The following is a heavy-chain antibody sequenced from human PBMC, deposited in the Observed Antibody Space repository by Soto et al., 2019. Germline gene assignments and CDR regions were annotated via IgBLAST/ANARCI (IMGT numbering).Heavy chain of an antibody. CDR3: ARDLSDYDFCSGYPTYDY. CDR1: GYTFTSYG. D-gene: IGHD3-3*01. J-gene: IGHJ4*02. CDR2: ISAYNGNT. V-gene: IGHV1-18*01. Sequence: QVQLVQSGAEVKKPGASVKVSCKASGYTFTSYGISWVRQAPGQGLEWMGWISAYNGNTNYAQKLQGRVTMTTDTSTSTAYMELRSLRSDDTAVYYCARDLSDYDFCSGYPTYDYWGQGTLVTVSS.